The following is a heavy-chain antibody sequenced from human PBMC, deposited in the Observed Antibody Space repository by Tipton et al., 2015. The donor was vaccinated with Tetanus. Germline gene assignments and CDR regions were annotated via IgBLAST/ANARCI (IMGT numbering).Heavy chain of an antibody. J-gene: IGHJ4*02. Sequence: GSLRLSCAASGFTFSTYWMSWIRQAPGKGLEYVANIKRDGSQKFYVDSVKGRFTISRDNTKSSLYLQMNSLTADDTAVYYCASGSTLDYWGLGTLVTVSS. CDR3: ASGSTLDY. D-gene: IGHD6-25*01. V-gene: IGHV3-7*01. CDR2: IKRDGSQK. CDR1: GFTFSTYW.